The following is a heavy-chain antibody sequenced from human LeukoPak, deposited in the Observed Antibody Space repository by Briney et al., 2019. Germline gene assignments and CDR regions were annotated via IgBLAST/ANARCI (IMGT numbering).Heavy chain of an antibody. CDR3: ARGNWNYEAYYYYGMDV. Sequence: PSETLSLTCTVSGGSISSYYWSWIRQPPGKGLEWIGYIYYSGSTNYNPSLKSRVTISVDTSKNQFSLKLSSVTAADTAVYYCARGNWNYEAYYYYGMDVWGQGTTVTVSS. V-gene: IGHV4-59*01. J-gene: IGHJ6*02. CDR1: GGSISSYY. CDR2: IYYSGST. D-gene: IGHD1-7*01.